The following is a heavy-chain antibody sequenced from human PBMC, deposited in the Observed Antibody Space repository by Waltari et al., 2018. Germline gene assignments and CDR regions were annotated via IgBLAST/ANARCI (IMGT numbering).Heavy chain of an antibody. V-gene: IGHV3-7*01. D-gene: IGHD2-8*02. CDR3: AREVCTGGVCYAYYYGMDV. J-gene: IGHJ6*02. CDR1: GFTFSSYW. Sequence: EVQLVESGGGLVQPGGSLRLSCAASGFTFSSYWMSWVSQAPGKGLEWVANIKQDGSEKYYVDSVKGRFTISRDNAKNSLYLQMNSLRAEDTAVYYCAREVCTGGVCYAYYYGMDVWGQGTTVTVSS. CDR2: IKQDGSEK.